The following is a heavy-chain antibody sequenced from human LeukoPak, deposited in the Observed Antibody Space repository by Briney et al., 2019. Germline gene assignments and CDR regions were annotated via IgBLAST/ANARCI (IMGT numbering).Heavy chain of an antibody. CDR2: ISWNGGNT. D-gene: IGHD2-8*01. Sequence: GGSLRLSCAASGFKFDDYSMSWVRQAPGKGLEWVSGISWNGGNTGYADSVKGRFTISRDNAKNSLFLQVNSLRADDTAFYYCAREGIYCVNGVCYLGYWGQGTLVTVSS. V-gene: IGHV3-20*04. J-gene: IGHJ4*02. CDR3: AREGIYCVNGVCYLGY. CDR1: GFKFDDYS.